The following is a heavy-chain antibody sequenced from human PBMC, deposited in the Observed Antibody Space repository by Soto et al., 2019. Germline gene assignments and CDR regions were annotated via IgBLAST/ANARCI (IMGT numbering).Heavy chain of an antibody. CDR3: TRVSPAVAGTGHRDY. V-gene: IGHV3-48*02. J-gene: IGHJ4*02. CDR2: ISSSTRTI. CDR1: GFTFSTYS. Sequence: EVQLVESGGGLVQPGGSLRLSCAASGFTFSTYSMNWVRQAPGKGLEWVSYISSSTRTIHYAESVKGRFTISRDSAKNSLFLQMNTLRDEDTAVYYCTRVSPAVAGTGHRDYWGQGTLVTVSS. D-gene: IGHD6-19*01.